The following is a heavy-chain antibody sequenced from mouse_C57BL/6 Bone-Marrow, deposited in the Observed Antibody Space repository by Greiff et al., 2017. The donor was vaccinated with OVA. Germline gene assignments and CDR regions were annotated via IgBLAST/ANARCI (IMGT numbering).Heavy chain of an antibody. D-gene: IGHD2-3*01. CDR2: IYPRSGNT. Sequence: VQVVESGAELARPGASVKLSCKASGYTFTSYGISWVKQRTGQGLEWIGEIYPRSGNTYYNEKFKGKATLTADKSSSTAYMELRRLTSEDSAVYFCARWGWAWFAYWGQGTLVTVSA. CDR1: GYTFTSYG. V-gene: IGHV1-81*01. J-gene: IGHJ3*01. CDR3: ARWGWAWFAY.